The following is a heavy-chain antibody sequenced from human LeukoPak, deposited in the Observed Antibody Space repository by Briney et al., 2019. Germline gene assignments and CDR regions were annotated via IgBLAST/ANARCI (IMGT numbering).Heavy chain of an antibody. CDR3: AKALREWSYDPNGNYFSYGLDV. CDR1: GFTFSTYG. J-gene: IGHJ6*02. D-gene: IGHD3-22*01. Sequence: GGSLRLSCAASGFTFSTYGMHWVRQAPGRGPEWVAYIGASGSTRYYRDSVKGRFTISRDNAKNSLHLQMNSLRAEDTAVYYCAKALREWSYDPNGNYFSYGLDVWGQGTTVVVSS. CDR2: IGASGSTR. V-gene: IGHV3-48*04.